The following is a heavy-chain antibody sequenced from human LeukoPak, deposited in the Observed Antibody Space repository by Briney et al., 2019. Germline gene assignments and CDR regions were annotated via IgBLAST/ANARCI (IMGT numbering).Heavy chain of an antibody. D-gene: IGHD2-15*01. V-gene: IGHV1-69*05. Sequence: ASVKASCKASGGTFSSYAISWVRQAPGQGLEWMGGIIPIFGTANYAQKFQGRVTITTDESTSTAYMELSSLRSEDTAVYYCARDRSGSNRWFDPWGPGTLVTVSS. J-gene: IGHJ5*02. CDR3: ARDRSGSNRWFDP. CDR2: IIPIFGTA. CDR1: GGTFSSYA.